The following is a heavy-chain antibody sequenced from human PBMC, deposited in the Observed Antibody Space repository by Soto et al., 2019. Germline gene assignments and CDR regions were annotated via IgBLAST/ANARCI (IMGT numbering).Heavy chain of an antibody. CDR2: INPNSGGT. CDR3: AAGSGSYYTGRYYYGMDV. V-gene: IGHV1-2*02. J-gene: IGHJ6*02. Sequence: ASVKVSCKASGYTFTGYYMHWVRQAPGQGLEWMGGINPNSGGTNYAQKFQGRVTITGDKSTSTAYMELSRLRSEDTAVYYCAAGSGSYYTGRYYYGMDVWGQGTTVTVSS. CDR1: GYTFTGYY. D-gene: IGHD3-10*01.